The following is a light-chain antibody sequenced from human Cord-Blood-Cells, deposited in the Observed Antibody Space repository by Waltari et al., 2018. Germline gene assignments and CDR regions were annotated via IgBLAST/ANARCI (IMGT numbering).Light chain of an antibody. Sequence: QSALTQPASVSGSPGQSITISCTGTSSAVGSYNLVSWYQQHPGKAPKLMIYEGSKRPSGFSNRFSGSKSGNTASLTISGLQAEDEADYYCCSYAGSSTVVFGGGTKLTVL. V-gene: IGLV2-23*01. CDR3: CSYAGSSTVV. CDR1: SSAVGSYNL. CDR2: EGS. J-gene: IGLJ2*01.